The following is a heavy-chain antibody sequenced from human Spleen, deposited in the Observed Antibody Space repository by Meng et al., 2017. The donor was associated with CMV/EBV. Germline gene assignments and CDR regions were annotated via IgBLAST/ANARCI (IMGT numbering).Heavy chain of an antibody. CDR2: INWNGAST. CDR1: GFTFDDYG. V-gene: IGHV3-20*04. CDR3: ARAHRRNYGMDV. Sequence: GESLKISCAASGFTFDDYGMSWVRQSPGKGLEWVSGINWNGASTGYADSVKGRFTISRDNAKNSLYLQMNSLTVDDTAVYYCARAHRRNYGMDVWGQGTTVTVSS. J-gene: IGHJ6*02.